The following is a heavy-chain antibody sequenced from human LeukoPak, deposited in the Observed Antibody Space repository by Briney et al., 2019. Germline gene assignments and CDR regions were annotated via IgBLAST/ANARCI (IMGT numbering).Heavy chain of an antibody. V-gene: IGHV3-21*04. D-gene: IGHD6-19*01. Sequence: PGGSLRLSCAASGFTFSSYSMNWVRQAPGKGLEWVSSISSSSSYIYYADSVKGRFTISRDNAKNTLYLQMNSLRAEDTAVYYCASGGRWLILPFDYWGQGTLVTVSS. CDR1: GFTFSSYS. J-gene: IGHJ4*02. CDR3: ASGGRWLILPFDY. CDR2: ISSSSSYI.